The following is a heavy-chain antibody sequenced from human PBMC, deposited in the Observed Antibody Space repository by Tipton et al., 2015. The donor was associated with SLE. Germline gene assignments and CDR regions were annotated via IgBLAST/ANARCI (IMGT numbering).Heavy chain of an antibody. CDR1: GDSISDTSSY. Sequence: TLSLTCTVSGDSISDTSSYWGWIRQPPGKGLEWIGSIFYSGSANYNPSLKSRVTMSVDRSKNQFSLKLSSVTAADTAIYFCARADYDNTPFFDYWGQGTQVAVSS. V-gene: IGHV4-39*07. J-gene: IGHJ4*02. D-gene: IGHD3-22*01. CDR3: ARADYDNTPFFDY. CDR2: IFYSGSA.